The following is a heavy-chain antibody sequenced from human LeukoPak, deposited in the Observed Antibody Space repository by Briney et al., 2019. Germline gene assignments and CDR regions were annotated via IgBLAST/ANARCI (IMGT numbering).Heavy chain of an antibody. V-gene: IGHV1-18*01. Sequence: ASVKVSCKASGYTFASYGISWVRQAPGQGLEWMGWISAYNGNTNYAQKLQGRVTMTTDTSTSTAYMELRSLRSDDTAVYYCARDPQGGGKHDYWGQGTLVTVSS. CDR1: GYTFASYG. D-gene: IGHD2-15*01. J-gene: IGHJ4*02. CDR3: ARDPQGGGKHDY. CDR2: ISAYNGNT.